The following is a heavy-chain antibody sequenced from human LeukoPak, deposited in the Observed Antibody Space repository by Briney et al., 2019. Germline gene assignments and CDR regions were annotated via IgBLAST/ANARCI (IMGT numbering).Heavy chain of an antibody. Sequence: GGSLRLSCAASGFTFSSYAISWVRQAPGKGLEWVSAIRPNSERTYYAASVKGRFTISRDDSDKTVYLQMNSLRPEDTGVYYCARDAQRGFDYSNSLRYWGQGTPVAVST. J-gene: IGHJ4*02. V-gene: IGHV3-23*01. CDR1: GFTFSSYA. CDR3: ARDAQRGFDYSNSLRY. D-gene: IGHD4-11*01. CDR2: IRPNSERT.